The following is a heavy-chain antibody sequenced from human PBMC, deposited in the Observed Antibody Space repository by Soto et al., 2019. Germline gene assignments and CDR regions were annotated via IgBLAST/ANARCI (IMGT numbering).Heavy chain of an antibody. Sequence: QVQLVESGGGVVQPGTSLRLSCVASGFRFRDYGMHWVRQTPGKGLEWAAGISGDGSHIVYTDSVKGRFTISRDNSKSTLYLQMTSLRVEDMAMYYCATMGLGGSTGWYGFDYWGQGTLVTVSS. J-gene: IGHJ4*02. CDR2: ISGDGSHI. CDR1: GFRFRDYG. CDR3: ATMGLGGSTGWYGFDY. D-gene: IGHD6-19*01. V-gene: IGHV3-30*03.